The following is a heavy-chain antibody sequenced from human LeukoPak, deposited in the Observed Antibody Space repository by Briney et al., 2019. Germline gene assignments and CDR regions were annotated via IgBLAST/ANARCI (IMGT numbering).Heavy chain of an antibody. J-gene: IGHJ4*02. CDR3: ARGYDPTKGGGDFFDY. D-gene: IGHD2-21*01. Sequence: GGSLRLSCAASGFTFSSYDMHWVRQATGKGLEWVSAIGTAGDTYYPGSVKGRFTISRENAKNSLYLQMNSLRAGDTAVYYCARGYDPTKGGGDFFDYWGQGTLVTVPS. CDR2: IGTAGDT. V-gene: IGHV3-13*01. CDR1: GFTFSSYD.